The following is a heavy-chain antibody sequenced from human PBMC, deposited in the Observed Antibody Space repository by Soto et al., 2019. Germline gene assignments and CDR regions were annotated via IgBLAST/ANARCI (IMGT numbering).Heavy chain of an antibody. J-gene: IGHJ5*02. D-gene: IGHD3-16*01. CDR1: GFTFGSYA. V-gene: IGHV3-23*01. CDR2: ISGSGGST. Sequence: PAGSMTLSSAASGFTFGSYAMSWVRQAPGKGLEWVSAISGSGGSTYYADSVKGRFTISRDNSKNTLYLQMNSLRAEDTAVYYCAKDLGVNWFDPWGQGTLVTVSS. CDR3: AKDLGVNWFDP.